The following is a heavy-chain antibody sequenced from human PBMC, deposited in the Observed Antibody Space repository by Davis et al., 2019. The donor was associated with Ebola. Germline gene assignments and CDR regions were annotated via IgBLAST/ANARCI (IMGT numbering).Heavy chain of an antibody. Sequence: GGSLRLSCAASGFTFSSYAMHWVRQAPGKGLEWVAVISYDGSNKYYADSVKGRFTISRDNAKNSLYLQMNSLRAEDTAVYYCARVQQRITIFGVVSDYGMDVWGQGTTVTVSS. CDR1: GFTFSSYA. CDR2: ISYDGSNK. V-gene: IGHV3-30-3*01. D-gene: IGHD3-3*01. CDR3: ARVQQRITIFGVVSDYGMDV. J-gene: IGHJ6*02.